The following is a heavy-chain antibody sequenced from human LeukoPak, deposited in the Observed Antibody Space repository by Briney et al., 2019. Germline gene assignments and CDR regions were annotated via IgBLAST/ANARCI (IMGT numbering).Heavy chain of an antibody. Sequence: SETLSLTFTVSGGSISSYYWSWIRQPAGKGLEWIGRIYTSGSTNYNPSLKSRVTMSVDTSKNQFSLKLSSVTAADTTVYYCARDHKEPNDSSDIYYVAQFDSWGQGTLVTVSS. J-gene: IGHJ4*02. CDR1: GGSISSYY. CDR2: IYTSGST. CDR3: ARDHKEPNDSSDIYYVAQFDS. D-gene: IGHD3-22*01. V-gene: IGHV4-4*07.